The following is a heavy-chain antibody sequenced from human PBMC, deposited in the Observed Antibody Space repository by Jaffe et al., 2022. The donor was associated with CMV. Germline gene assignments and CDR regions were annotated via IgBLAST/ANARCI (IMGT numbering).Heavy chain of an antibody. CDR1: GDSISSSNW. V-gene: IGHV4-4*02. D-gene: IGHD2-21*01. J-gene: IGHJ6*03. CDR3: ARFPVGIPLYYMDV. Sequence: QVQLQESGPGLVKPSGTLSLTCDVSGDSISSSNWWSWVRQPPGKGLEWIGEIHHSGSTNYNPSLKSRVTISIDKSKNQFSLKLSSVTAADTAVYYCARFPVGIPLYYMDVWGKGTAVTVSS. CDR2: IHHSGST.